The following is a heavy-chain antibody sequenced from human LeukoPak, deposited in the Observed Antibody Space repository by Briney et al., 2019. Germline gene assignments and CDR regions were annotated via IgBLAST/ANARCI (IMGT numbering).Heavy chain of an antibody. CDR1: GGSISSYY. Sequence: SETLTLTCTVPGGSISSYYWNWIRQPPGKGLEWIGYIYYSASTNYNPPLKSRVSISLDTSKNQFSLKRSSVTAAGTAVYSCARATAVGFFDYWGQGTLVTVSS. J-gene: IGHJ4*02. CDR3: ARATAVGFFDY. V-gene: IGHV4-59*01. CDR2: IYYSAST. D-gene: IGHD6-19*01.